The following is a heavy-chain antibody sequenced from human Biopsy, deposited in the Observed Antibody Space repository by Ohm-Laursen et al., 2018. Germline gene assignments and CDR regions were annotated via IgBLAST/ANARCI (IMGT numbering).Heavy chain of an antibody. D-gene: IGHD6-19*01. CDR3: AAGTRYSSGWYNAVDF. Sequence: SVKVSCKASGGTFNGYGINWVRQAPGQGLEWMGGIIPFFGTSDYAQTFQGRVTITADKSTSTSYMELTRLGSEDSAVYYCAAGTRYSSGWYNAVDFWGQGTMVTVSS. CDR2: IIPFFGTS. V-gene: IGHV1-69*06. J-gene: IGHJ3*01. CDR1: GGTFNGYG.